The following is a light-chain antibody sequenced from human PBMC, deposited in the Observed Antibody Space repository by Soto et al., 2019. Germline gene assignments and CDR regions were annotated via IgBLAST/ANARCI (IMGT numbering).Light chain of an antibody. Sequence: EIVMTQSPATLSVSPGERATLSCRANQSVSSNLAWYQQKPGQAPRLLIYGASTRATGIPARFSGSGSGTEFTLTINSLQSEDFAVYYCQQYNNWPRTFGQGTKVEIK. J-gene: IGKJ1*01. CDR2: GAS. CDR3: QQYNNWPRT. CDR1: QSVSSN. V-gene: IGKV3-15*01.